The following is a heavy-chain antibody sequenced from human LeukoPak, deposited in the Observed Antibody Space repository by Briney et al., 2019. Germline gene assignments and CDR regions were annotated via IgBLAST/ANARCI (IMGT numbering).Heavy chain of an antibody. V-gene: IGHV1-2*02. CDR2: INPNSGGT. CDR3: ARDLGYCSGGSCYSFDY. J-gene: IGHJ4*02. CDR1: GYTFTGYY. D-gene: IGHD2-15*01. Sequence: ASVKVSCKASGYTFTGYYMHWVRQAPGQGLEWMGWINPNSGGTNYAQKSQGRVTMTRDTSISTAYMELSRLRSDDTAVYYCARDLGYCSGGSCYSFDYWGQGTLVTVSS.